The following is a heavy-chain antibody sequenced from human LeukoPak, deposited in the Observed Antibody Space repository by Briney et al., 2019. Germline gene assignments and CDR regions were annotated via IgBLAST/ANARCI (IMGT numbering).Heavy chain of an antibody. V-gene: IGHV3-33*03. CDR2: IWNDGGNK. J-gene: IGHJ4*02. CDR1: GFTFSRYG. D-gene: IGHD3-10*01. CDR3: ASWSPLYGASDPNRGVFAY. Sequence: GGSLRLSCAASGFTFSRYGMLWVRQAPGKGLEWVAVIWNDGGNKYYADSVKGRFTISRDNAKNSLYLQMNSLRAEDTAVYYCASWSPLYGASDPNRGVFAYGAQEPLVPAPS.